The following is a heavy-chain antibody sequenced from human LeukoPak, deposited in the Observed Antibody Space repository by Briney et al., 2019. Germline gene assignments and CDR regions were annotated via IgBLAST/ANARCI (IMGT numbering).Heavy chain of an antibody. Sequence: SETLSLTCIVSGGSISNYYWSWIRQPAGKGLEWIGRIYSSGSTSYNPSLKSRATISVDTSKNQFSLRLRSVTASDTAVYYCARRTGSGWYWYFDLWGRGTLVTVSS. D-gene: IGHD6-19*01. CDR2: IYSSGST. CDR1: GGSISNYY. CDR3: ARRTGSGWYWYFDL. V-gene: IGHV4-4*07. J-gene: IGHJ2*01.